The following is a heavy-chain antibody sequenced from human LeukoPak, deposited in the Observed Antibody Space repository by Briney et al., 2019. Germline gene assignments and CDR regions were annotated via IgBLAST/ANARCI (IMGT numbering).Heavy chain of an antibody. D-gene: IGHD2-21*02. CDR3: ARFCGGDCYSGFDY. CDR1: GFTFSSYA. J-gene: IGHJ4*02. Sequence: GGSLRLSCAASGFTFSSYAMSWVRQAPGKGLEWVSVIYSGGSTYYADSVKGRFTISRDNSKNTLYLQMNSLRAEDTAVYYCARFCGGDCYSGFDYWGQGTLVTVSS. V-gene: IGHV3-53*01. CDR2: IYSGGST.